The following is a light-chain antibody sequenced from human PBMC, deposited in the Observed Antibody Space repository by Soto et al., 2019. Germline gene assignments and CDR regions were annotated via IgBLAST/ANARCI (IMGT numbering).Light chain of an antibody. J-gene: IGKJ2*01. CDR2: DAS. CDR1: QSISGW. CDR3: QQYKSSYT. V-gene: IGKV1-5*01. Sequence: DIQMTQSPSTLSASVGYRVTITCRASQSISGWFAWYQQKPGKAPKLLSYDASSLESGVPSRFTGSESGTEFTLTIRSLQPDDLATYYCQQYKSSYTFGQGTKLQIK.